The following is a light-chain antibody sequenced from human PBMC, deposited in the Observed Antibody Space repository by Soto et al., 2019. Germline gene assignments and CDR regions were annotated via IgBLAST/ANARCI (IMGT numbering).Light chain of an antibody. J-gene: IGKJ4*01. CDR1: QSVSSSY. CDR2: DAS. CDR3: QQYGSSPGTT. Sequence: EIVLTQSPGTLSLSPGERATLSCRASQSVSSSYLAWYQQKPGQAPRLLIYDASSRATGIPDRFSGSGSGTDFTLTISSLEPEDFAVYYCQQYGSSPGTTFGGGTKVEIK. V-gene: IGKV3-20*01.